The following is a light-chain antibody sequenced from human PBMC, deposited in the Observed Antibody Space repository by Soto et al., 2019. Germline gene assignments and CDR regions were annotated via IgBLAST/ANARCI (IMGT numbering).Light chain of an antibody. J-gene: IGLJ1*01. CDR2: EVS. CDR1: NSDVGSYNL. CDR3: CAYAGSSTYA. Sequence: QSALTQPASVSGSPGQSITISCTGTNSDVGSYNLVSWYQQHPGKAPKIMIYEVSKRPSGVSDRLSGSKSGNTASLTISGLQAEDEADYYCCAYAGSSTYAFGSGTKLTVL. V-gene: IGLV2-23*02.